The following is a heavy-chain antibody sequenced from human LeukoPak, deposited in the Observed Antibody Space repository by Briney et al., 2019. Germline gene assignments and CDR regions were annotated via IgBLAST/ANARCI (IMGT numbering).Heavy chain of an antibody. V-gene: IGHV1-46*01. Sequence: ASVKVSCKASGYTFTSYYMHWVRQAPGQGLEWMGIINPSGGSTSYAQKFQGRVTMTRDTFTSTVYMELSSLRSEDTAVYYCAGARAVAGVDYWGQGTLVTVSS. CDR1: GYTFTSYY. D-gene: IGHD6-19*01. J-gene: IGHJ4*02. CDR2: INPSGGST. CDR3: AGARAVAGVDY.